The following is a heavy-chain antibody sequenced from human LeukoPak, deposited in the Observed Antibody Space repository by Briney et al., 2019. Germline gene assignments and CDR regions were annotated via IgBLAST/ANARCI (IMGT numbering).Heavy chain of an antibody. Sequence: PGGSLRLSCAASGFTFSSYWMSWVRQAPGKGLEWVANIKQDGSEKYYVDSVKGRFTISRDNAKNSLYLQMNSLRAEDTAVYYCARDVYYGVENWFDPWGQGTLVTVSS. J-gene: IGHJ5*02. CDR2: IKQDGSEK. CDR3: ARDVYYGVENWFDP. D-gene: IGHD4-17*01. CDR1: GFTFSSYW. V-gene: IGHV3-7*01.